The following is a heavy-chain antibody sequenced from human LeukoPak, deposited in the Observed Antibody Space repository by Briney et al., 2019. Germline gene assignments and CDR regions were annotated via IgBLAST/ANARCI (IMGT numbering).Heavy chain of an antibody. Sequence: ASVKVSCKASGYTFISYGISWVRQAPGQGLEWMGWISGYNGNTNYAQNLQGRVTMTTDTSTSTAYMELRSLRSEDTAMYFCAREESGGYFDYWGQGTLVTVSS. CDR3: AREESGGYFDY. V-gene: IGHV1-18*01. CDR1: GYTFISYG. CDR2: ISGYNGNT. D-gene: IGHD2-8*02. J-gene: IGHJ4*02.